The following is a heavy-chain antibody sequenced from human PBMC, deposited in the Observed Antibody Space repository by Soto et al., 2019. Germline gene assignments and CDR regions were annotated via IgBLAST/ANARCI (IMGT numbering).Heavy chain of an antibody. CDR3: AIGSTYSGELEH. Sequence: QVXXXXSXXEVXXPGSXVXXXXXASGDTFSSYAVXXXRQAPGXXLEWMGGFVPIVGRADYAQKLQGRVTIIADEXXNXXXXELSNLIFEDTAVYYCAIGSTYSGELEHWGQGTLITVSS. CDR1: GDTFSSYA. CDR2: FVPIVGRA. V-gene: IGHV1-69*01. J-gene: IGHJ4*02. D-gene: IGHD1-26*01.